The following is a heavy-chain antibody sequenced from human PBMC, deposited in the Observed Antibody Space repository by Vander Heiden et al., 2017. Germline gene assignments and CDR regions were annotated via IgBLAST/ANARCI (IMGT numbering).Heavy chain of an antibody. J-gene: IGHJ4*02. CDR2: IAPGDANT. CDR3: ARHSCSGGTCYSYY. Sequence: EVQLVQSGAAVKKPGESLRISCKGSGYNLISYWIGWVRQMPGKGLEWMGIIAPGDANTRYSPSVKGQVTISADKSISTAYLQWSSLRASDTAMYYCARHSCSGGTCYSYYWGQGTLVTVSS. D-gene: IGHD2-15*01. CDR1: GYNLISYW. V-gene: IGHV5-51*01.